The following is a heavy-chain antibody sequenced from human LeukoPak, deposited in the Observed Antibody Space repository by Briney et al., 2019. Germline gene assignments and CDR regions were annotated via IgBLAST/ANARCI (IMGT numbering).Heavy chain of an antibody. D-gene: IGHD3-3*01. CDR2: ISSNGGST. V-gene: IGHV3-64*01. CDR3: ARGGYYDFWSGYYSDY. J-gene: IGHJ4*02. Sequence: GGSLRLSCAASGFTFSSYAMHWVRQAPGKGLEYVSAISSNGGSTYYANSVKGRFTISRGNSKNTLYLQMGSLRAEDMAVYYCARGGYYDFWSGYYSDYWGQGTLVTVSS. CDR1: GFTFSSYA.